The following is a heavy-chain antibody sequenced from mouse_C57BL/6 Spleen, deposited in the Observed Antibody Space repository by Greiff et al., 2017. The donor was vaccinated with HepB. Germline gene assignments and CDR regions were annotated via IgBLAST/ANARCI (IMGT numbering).Heavy chain of an antibody. CDR3: ARENYYGSSYYFDY. V-gene: IGHV5-4*01. CDR1: GFTFSSYA. CDR2: ISDGGSYT. D-gene: IGHD1-1*01. J-gene: IGHJ2*01. Sequence: EVKVVESGGGLVKPGGSLKLSCAASGFTFSSYAMSWVRQTPEKRLEWVATISDGGSYTYYPDNVKGRFTISRDNAKNNLYLQMSHLKSEDTAMYDCARENYYGSSYYFDYWGQGTTLTVSS.